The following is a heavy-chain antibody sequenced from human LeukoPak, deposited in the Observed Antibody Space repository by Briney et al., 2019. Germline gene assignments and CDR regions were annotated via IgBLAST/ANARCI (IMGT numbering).Heavy chain of an antibody. CDR3: ARGRSRYCSSTSCLRGMDV. J-gene: IGHJ6*02. CDR1: GGSLSSSSYY. CDR2: IYYSGST. D-gene: IGHD2-2*01. Sequence: SETLSLTCTVSGGSLSSSSYYWGWIRQPPGKGLEWIGSIYYSGSTYYNPSLKSRVTISVDTSKNQFSLKLSSVTAADTAVYYCARGRSRYCSSTSCLRGMDVWGQGTTVTVSS. V-gene: IGHV4-39*01.